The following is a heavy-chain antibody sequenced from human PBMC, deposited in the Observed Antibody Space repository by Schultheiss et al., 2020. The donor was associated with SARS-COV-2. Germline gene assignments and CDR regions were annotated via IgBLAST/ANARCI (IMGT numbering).Heavy chain of an antibody. J-gene: IGHJ6*02. CDR1: KFSFNFFW. Sequence: GGSLRLSCAASKFSFNFFWMHWVRQAPGKGLVWVSSIDSDGRSTTYADSVKGRFTISRDNIASTLYLQMNSLRAEDTAVYYCARGRFYGMDVWGQGTTVTVSS. CDR3: ARGRFYGMDV. V-gene: IGHV3-74*01. D-gene: IGHD3-3*01. CDR2: IDSDGRST.